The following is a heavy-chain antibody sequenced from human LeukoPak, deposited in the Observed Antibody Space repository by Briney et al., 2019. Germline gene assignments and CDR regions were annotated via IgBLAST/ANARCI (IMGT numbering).Heavy chain of an antibody. J-gene: IGHJ5*02. CDR3: ARVLCGGDCYSSWFDP. Sequence: ASLKVSCKTSGYTFTAYYIHWVRQAPGQGREWMGWINPNSGGTNYAQKFQGRVTMTRDTSISTAYMELSRLRSDDTAVYYCARVLCGGDCYSSWFDPWGQGTLVTVSS. D-gene: IGHD2-21*02. V-gene: IGHV1-2*02. CDR1: GYTFTAYY. CDR2: INPNSGGT.